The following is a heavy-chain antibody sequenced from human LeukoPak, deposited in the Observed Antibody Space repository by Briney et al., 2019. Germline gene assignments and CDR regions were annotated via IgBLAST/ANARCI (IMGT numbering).Heavy chain of an antibody. J-gene: IGHJ6*02. CDR3: ARDCSSSCSPYYGMDV. D-gene: IGHD2-2*01. Sequence: GGSLRLSCAASGFTVSSNYMSWVRQAPGKGLEWVSIIHSGGTTNYVDSVKGRFTISRDNSRNTLYLQMNSLRAEDTAVYYCARDCSSSCSPYYGMDVWGQGTTVTVSS. V-gene: IGHV3-53*01. CDR2: IHSGGTT. CDR1: GFTVSSNY.